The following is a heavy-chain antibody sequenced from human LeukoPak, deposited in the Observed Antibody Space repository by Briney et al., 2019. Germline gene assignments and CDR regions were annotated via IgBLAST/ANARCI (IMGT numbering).Heavy chain of an antibody. V-gene: IGHV3-21*05. J-gene: IGHJ4*02. CDR1: GFTFSIYS. CDR2: ISKNSDDI. CDR3: ARVRPGYYCDY. Sequence: GGSLRLSCVAFGFTFSIYSMNWVRQAPGRGLEWVSYISKNSDDIYNADSVRGRFTISRDNAKNSLYLQMNSLRAEDTAVYYCARVRPGYYCDYWGQGILVTVSS.